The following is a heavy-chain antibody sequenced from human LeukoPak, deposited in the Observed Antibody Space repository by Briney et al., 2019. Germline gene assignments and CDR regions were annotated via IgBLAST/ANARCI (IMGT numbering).Heavy chain of an antibody. CDR2: IFYSGST. CDR1: GGSISTSNYY. V-gene: IGHV4-39*01. D-gene: IGHD3/OR15-3a*01. Sequence: SETLSLTCTVSGGSISTSNYYWGWIRQPPGKGLEWIGNIFYSGSTYYSPSLRSRVTISIDTSKNQISLRLTSVTATDTAMYYCARQTGSGLFTLPGGQGTLVTVSS. CDR3: ARQTGSGLFTLP. J-gene: IGHJ4*02.